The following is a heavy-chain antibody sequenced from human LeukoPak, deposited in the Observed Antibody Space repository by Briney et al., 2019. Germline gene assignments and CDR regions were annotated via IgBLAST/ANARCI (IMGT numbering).Heavy chain of an antibody. CDR1: GFTFSNYW. Sequence: GGSLRLSCAASGFTFSNYWMHWVRHAPGKGLVWVSRVSSDGSITTYADSVKGRFTISRDNAKNTLYLQMNSLRAEDTAVYYCTRDLDSSAWYGDWGQGTLVTVSS. J-gene: IGHJ4*02. D-gene: IGHD6-19*01. CDR2: VSSDGSIT. V-gene: IGHV3-74*01. CDR3: TRDLDSSAWYGD.